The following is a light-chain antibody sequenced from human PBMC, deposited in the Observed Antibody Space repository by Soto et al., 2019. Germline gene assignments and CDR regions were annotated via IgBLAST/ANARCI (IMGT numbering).Light chain of an antibody. CDR1: QSVSSY. J-gene: IGKJ3*01. CDR3: QQRSNWLFT. V-gene: IGKV3-11*01. CDR2: DAS. Sequence: EIVLTQSPATLSLSPGERATLSCRASQSVSSYLAWYQQKPGQAPRLLIYDASNRATGIPARFSGSGSWSDCTLPISSLEPEDFAVYYCQQRSNWLFTFGPGTKVDIK.